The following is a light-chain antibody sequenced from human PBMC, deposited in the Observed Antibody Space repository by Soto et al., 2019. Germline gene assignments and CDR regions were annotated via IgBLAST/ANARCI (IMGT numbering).Light chain of an antibody. Sequence: EVLMTQSPATLSVSVGDRVTLTCRASQGVSSSYLAWYQQKPGQAPRLLIYGASSRATGIPDWFSGSWSGTDFTLTISRLEPEDFAVYYCQHYGSSWTFGQGTKVDIK. CDR3: QHYGSSWT. J-gene: IGKJ1*01. V-gene: IGKV3-20*01. CDR1: QGVSSSY. CDR2: GAS.